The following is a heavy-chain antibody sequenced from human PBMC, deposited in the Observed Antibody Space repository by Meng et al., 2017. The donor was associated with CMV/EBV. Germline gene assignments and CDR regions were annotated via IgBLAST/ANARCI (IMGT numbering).Heavy chain of an antibody. J-gene: IGHJ6*02. CDR3: ARDFYSSGYSDYYYGMDV. CDR2: ISAYNGNT. D-gene: IGHD3-22*01. CDR1: GYTFTSYG. V-gene: IGHV1-18*01. Sequence: ASVKVSCKASGYTFTSYGISWVRQAPGQGLEWMGWISAYNGNTNYVQKLQGRVTMTTDTSTSTAYMELRSLRSDDTAVYYRARDFYSSGYSDYYYGMDVWGQGTTVTVS.